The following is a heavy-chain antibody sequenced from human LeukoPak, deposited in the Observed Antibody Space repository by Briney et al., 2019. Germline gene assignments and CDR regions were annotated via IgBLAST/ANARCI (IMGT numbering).Heavy chain of an antibody. D-gene: IGHD2-2*01. Sequence: GRSLRLSCAASGFTFSSYAMHWVRQAPGKGLEWVAVISYDGSNKYYADSVKGRFTISRDNSKNTLYLQMNSLRAEDTAVYYCARGVDCSSTSCYEPTHYYYYYYGMDVWGQGTTVTVSS. J-gene: IGHJ6*02. CDR2: ISYDGSNK. CDR3: ARGVDCSSTSCYEPTHYYYYYYGMDV. CDR1: GFTFSSYA. V-gene: IGHV3-30-3*01.